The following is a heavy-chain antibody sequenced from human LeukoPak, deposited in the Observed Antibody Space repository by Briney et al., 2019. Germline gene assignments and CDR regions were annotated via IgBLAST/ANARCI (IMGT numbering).Heavy chain of an antibody. D-gene: IGHD6-13*01. Sequence: PGGSLRLSCAASGFTVSTNYMNWVRQAPGRGLEWVSVIYSGGSTYYVDSVKGRFTISRDNSKNTLHLLMNSLRAGDTPVCFCARSKPPAVKDYYGLDVWGQGTTVTVSS. J-gene: IGHJ6*02. CDR1: GFTVSTNY. V-gene: IGHV3-66*01. CDR2: IYSGGST. CDR3: ARSKPPAVKDYYGLDV.